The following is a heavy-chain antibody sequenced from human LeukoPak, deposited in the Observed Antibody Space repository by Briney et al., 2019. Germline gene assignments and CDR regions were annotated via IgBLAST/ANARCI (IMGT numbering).Heavy chain of an antibody. J-gene: IGHJ4*02. V-gene: IGHV1-69*04. D-gene: IGHD5-24*01. CDR3: ARVPVDGYNYVRSFSRLFDY. CDR1: GDTFSSYA. CDR2: IIPILGIA. Sequence: ASVKVSCKASGDTFSSYAISWVRQAPGQGLEWMGRIIPILGIANYAQKFQGRVTITADKSTSTAYMELSSLRSEDTAVYYCARVPVDGYNYVRSFSRLFDYWGQGTLVTVSS.